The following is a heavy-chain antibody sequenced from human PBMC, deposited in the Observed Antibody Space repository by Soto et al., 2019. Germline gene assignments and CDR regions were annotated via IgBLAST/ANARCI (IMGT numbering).Heavy chain of an antibody. V-gene: IGHV3-23*01. D-gene: IGHD3-10*01. Sequence: ESGGGLVQPGGSLRLTCAASGFTFSSYAMSWVRQAPGKGLEWVSGISDRGGSTNYADSVKGRFTISRDNSRNTLYLQMNSLRAEDTAVYYCAKDLGGEGYWGQGSLVTVSS. CDR3: AKDLGGEGY. CDR1: GFTFSSYA. J-gene: IGHJ4*02. CDR2: ISDRGGST.